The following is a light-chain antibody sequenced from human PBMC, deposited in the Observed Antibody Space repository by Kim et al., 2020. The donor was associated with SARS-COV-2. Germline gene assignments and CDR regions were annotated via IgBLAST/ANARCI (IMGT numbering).Light chain of an antibody. CDR1: KLGDKY. J-gene: IGLJ2*01. V-gene: IGLV3-1*01. Sequence: SYELTQPPSVSVSPGQTASITCSGDKLGDKYACWYQQKPGQSPVLVIYQASKRPSGIPERFSGSNSGNTATLTISGTQAMDEADYYCQAWDSSTAVFGGG. CDR3: QAWDSSTAV. CDR2: QAS.